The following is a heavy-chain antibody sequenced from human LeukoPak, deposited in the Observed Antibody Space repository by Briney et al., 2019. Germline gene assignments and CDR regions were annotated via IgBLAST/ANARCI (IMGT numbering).Heavy chain of an antibody. V-gene: IGHV3-30*19. J-gene: IGHJ4*02. CDR2: ISYDGSNK. CDR3: AREPGYSTL. Sequence: GGSLRLSCAASGFTFSSYGMHWVRQAPGKGLEWVAVISYDGSNKYYADSVKGRFTISRDNSKNTLYLQMNSLRAEDTAVYYCAREPGYSTLWGQGTLVTVSS. CDR1: GFTFSSYG. D-gene: IGHD6-13*01.